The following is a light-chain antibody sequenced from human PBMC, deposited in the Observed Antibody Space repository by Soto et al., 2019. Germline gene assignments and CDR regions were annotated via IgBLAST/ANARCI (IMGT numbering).Light chain of an antibody. Sequence: EIVLTQSPGTLSLSPGERATLSWRASQSVSSDYLAWYQQKPRQAPTLIIYGASSRATGIPDRFSGSVSGTDFTLTLFRLEPEDFAVYYCQQHGTSHPITFGQGTRLEIK. CDR1: QSVSSDY. J-gene: IGKJ5*01. CDR3: QQHGTSHPIT. V-gene: IGKV3-20*01. CDR2: GAS.